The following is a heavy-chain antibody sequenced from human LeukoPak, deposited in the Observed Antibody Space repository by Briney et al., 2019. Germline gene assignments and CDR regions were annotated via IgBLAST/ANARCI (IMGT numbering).Heavy chain of an antibody. CDR2: LSGSGGST. CDR3: AKTLYYYDSSGYGPNWFDP. J-gene: IGHJ5*02. Sequence: GGSLRLSCAASGFTFSSYGMSWVRQAPGMGLEWVSALSGSGGSTYYADSVKGRFTISRDNSKNTLYLQMNSLRAEDTAVYYCAKTLYYYDSSGYGPNWFDPWGQGTLVTVSS. D-gene: IGHD3-22*01. CDR1: GFTFSSYG. V-gene: IGHV3-23*01.